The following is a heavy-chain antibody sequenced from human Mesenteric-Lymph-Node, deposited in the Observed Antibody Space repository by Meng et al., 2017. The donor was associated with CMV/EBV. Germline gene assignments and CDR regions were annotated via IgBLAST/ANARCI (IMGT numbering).Heavy chain of an antibody. CDR3: ARGRAGLSNYGGKRSWFDP. V-gene: IGHV1-8*01. Sequence: ASVKVSCKASGYTFTSYDINWVRRATGQGLEWMGWMNPNSGNTGYAQKFQGRVTMTRNTSISTAYMELSSLRSEDTAVYYCARGRAGLSNYGGKRSWFDPWGQGTLVTVSS. J-gene: IGHJ5*02. CDR2: MNPNSGNT. D-gene: IGHD4-23*01. CDR1: GYTFTSYD.